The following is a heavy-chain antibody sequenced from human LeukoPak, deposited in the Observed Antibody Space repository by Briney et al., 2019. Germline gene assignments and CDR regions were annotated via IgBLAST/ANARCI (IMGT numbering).Heavy chain of an antibody. CDR3: ARPRGNVEMATIPFDY. CDR1: GFTFNNYW. D-gene: IGHD5-24*01. Sequence: GGSLRLSCAASGFTFNNYWMRWVRQAPGKGLEWVANINQDGSEKYYVDSVKGRFTISRDNAKNSLYLQMNSLRAEDTAVYYCARPRGNVEMATIPFDYWGQGTLVTVSS. J-gene: IGHJ4*02. CDR2: INQDGSEK. V-gene: IGHV3-7*01.